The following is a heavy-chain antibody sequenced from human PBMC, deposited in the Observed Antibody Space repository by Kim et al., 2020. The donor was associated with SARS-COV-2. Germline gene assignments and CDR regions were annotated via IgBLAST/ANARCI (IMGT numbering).Heavy chain of an antibody. J-gene: IGHJ6*01. CDR3: ARDTSGYYGSGSYHSGM. V-gene: IGHV3-30*04. CDR2: ISYDGSNK. D-gene: IGHD3-10*01. Sequence: GGSLRLSCAASGFTFSSYAMHWVRQAPGKGLEWVAVISYDGSNKYYVDSVKGRFTISRDNSNNTLYLQMNSLRAEDTAVYYCARDTSGYYGSGSYHSGM. CDR1: GFTFSSYA.